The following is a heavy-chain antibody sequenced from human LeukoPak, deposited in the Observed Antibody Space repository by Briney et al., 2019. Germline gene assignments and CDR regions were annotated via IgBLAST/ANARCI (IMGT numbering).Heavy chain of an antibody. CDR3: AMSRGVAWLFDY. CDR1: GDIVSSNSAA. J-gene: IGHJ4*02. D-gene: IGHD3-10*01. V-gene: IGHV6-1*01. Sequence: SQTLSLTCAISGDIVSSNSAAWNWIRQSPSRGLEWLGRTYYRSKWYNDYAVSVKSRITINPDTSKNQFSLQLNSVTPEDTAVYHCAMSRGVAWLFDYWGQGTLVTVSS. CDR2: TYYRSKWYN.